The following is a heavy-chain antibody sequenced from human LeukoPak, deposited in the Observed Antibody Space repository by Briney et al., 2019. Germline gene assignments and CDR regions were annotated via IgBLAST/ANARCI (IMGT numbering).Heavy chain of an antibody. CDR3: ARATIIVVGRRYFDY. CDR2: IYHSGST. D-gene: IGHD3-22*01. Sequence: SETLSLTCTVSGYSISSGYYWGWILQPPGKGLEWIVSIYHSGSTYYNPSLKSRVTISVDTSKNQFSLKLSSVTAADTAVYYCARATIIVVGRRYFDYSGQGTLVTVSS. CDR1: GYSISSGYY. J-gene: IGHJ4*02. V-gene: IGHV4-38-2*02.